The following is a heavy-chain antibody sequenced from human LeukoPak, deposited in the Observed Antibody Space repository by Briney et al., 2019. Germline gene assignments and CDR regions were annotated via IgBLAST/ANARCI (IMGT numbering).Heavy chain of an antibody. J-gene: IGHJ5*02. D-gene: IGHD1-26*01. CDR1: GYTFTGYY. Sequence: GASVKVSCKASGYTFTGYYMHWVRQAPGQGLEWMGWINPNSGGTNYAQKFQGRVTMTRDTSISTAYMELSRLRSDDTAVYYCARDEVAGAPWFDPWGQGTLVTVSS. CDR2: INPNSGGT. CDR3: ARDEVAGAPWFDP. V-gene: IGHV1-2*02.